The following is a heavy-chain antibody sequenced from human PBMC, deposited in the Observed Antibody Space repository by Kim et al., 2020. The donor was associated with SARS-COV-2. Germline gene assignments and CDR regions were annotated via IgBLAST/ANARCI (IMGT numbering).Heavy chain of an antibody. V-gene: IGHV4-31*03. CDR2: IYYSGST. CDR1: GGSISSGGYY. J-gene: IGHJ4*02. CDR3: AREDVPGESGVIDY. Sequence: SETLSLTCTVSGGSISSGGYYWSWIRQHPGKGLEWIGYIYYSGSTYYNPSLKSRVTISVDTSKNQFSLKLSSVTAADTAVYYCAREDVPGESGVIDYWGQGTLVTVSS. D-gene: IGHD3-16*01.